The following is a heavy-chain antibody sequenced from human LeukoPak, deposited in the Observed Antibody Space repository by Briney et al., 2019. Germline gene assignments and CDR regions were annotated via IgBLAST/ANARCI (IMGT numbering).Heavy chain of an antibody. CDR3: ARDHFDSSGYYYLLGYFEH. CDR1: GYTFTNYY. Sequence: ASVKVSCKASGYTFTNYYVHWVRQAPGQGLEWMGIIKPSGGGTSYALKFQGRVTMTRDTSTSTAYMELSSLRSEDTAVCYCARDHFDSSGYYYLLGYFEHWGQGTLVTVSS. CDR2: IKPSGGGT. J-gene: IGHJ1*01. D-gene: IGHD3-22*01. V-gene: IGHV1-46*01.